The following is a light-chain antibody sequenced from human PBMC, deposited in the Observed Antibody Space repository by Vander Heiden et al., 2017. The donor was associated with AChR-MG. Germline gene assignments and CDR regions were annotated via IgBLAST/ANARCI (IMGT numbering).Light chain of an antibody. Sequence: DIQVTPSSSSPSASFGGRITIPSRASPDISNYLAWYQQKPGKAPKLLIYGATSLQSGVPPKFSGSGSGTEFTLTISSLQPEDFATYYCQQYHSYPCTFGQGTKV. J-gene: IGKJ1*01. CDR2: GAT. CDR3: QQYHSYPCT. CDR1: PDISNY. V-gene: IGKV1-16*02.